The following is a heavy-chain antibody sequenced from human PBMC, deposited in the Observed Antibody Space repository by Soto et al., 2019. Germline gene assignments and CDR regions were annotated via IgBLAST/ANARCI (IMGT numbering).Heavy chain of an antibody. CDR2: IIPLLGIA. CDR1: AGTFSGSA. J-gene: IGHJ4*02. V-gene: IGHV1-69*02. CDR3: AISLQQLGYFDK. Sequence: QVQLVQSGAEVRKPGSSVKVSCRASAGTFSGSAFSWVRQAPGQGLEWMGRIIPLLGIANSAQRFQGRVTITVDNSTRTAYMELSSLTFEDTAVYFCAISLQQLGYFDKWGQGTLVTVSS. D-gene: IGHD6-13*01.